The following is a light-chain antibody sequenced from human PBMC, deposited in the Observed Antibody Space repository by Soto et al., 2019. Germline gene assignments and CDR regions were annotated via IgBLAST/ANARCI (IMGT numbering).Light chain of an antibody. CDR3: HQYNNWPPIT. V-gene: IGKV3-15*01. CDR2: GAS. Sequence: EIVMTRSPATLSVSPGERATLSCRASQSVSSNLAWYQQKPGQAPRLLIYGASTRATGIPARFSGSGSGTEFTLTISSLQSEDFAVYYCHQYNNWPPITFGQETRLEIK. J-gene: IGKJ5*01. CDR1: QSVSSN.